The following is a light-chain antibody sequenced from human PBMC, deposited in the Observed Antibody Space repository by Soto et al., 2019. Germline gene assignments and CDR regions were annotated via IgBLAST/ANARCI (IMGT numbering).Light chain of an antibody. CDR3: CSHVGGSSPQWV. V-gene: IGLV2-23*02. J-gene: IGLJ3*02. Sequence: QSVLTQPASVSGSPGQSITISGTGTSNDVGGYNLVSWFQQHPGKAPKLMISEVNKRPSGVSNRFSGSKSANTASLTISGLQAEDEADYYCCSHVGGSSPQWVFGGGTKVTVL. CDR1: SNDVGGYNL. CDR2: EVN.